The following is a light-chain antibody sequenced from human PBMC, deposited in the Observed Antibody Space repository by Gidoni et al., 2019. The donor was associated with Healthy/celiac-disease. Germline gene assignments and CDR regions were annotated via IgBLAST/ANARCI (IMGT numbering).Light chain of an antibody. J-gene: IGKJ2*01. CDR1: QSLLHSNGYNY. CDR2: LGS. Sequence: ILITQSPLSLPVTPGAPASISCRSSQSLLHSNGYNYLDWYLQKPGHSPQLLIYLGSNRATGVPDRVSGSGSGTDFTLKIRRVEAEDVGVYYCMQALQTPYTFGQGTKLEIK. CDR3: MQALQTPYT. V-gene: IGKV2-28*01.